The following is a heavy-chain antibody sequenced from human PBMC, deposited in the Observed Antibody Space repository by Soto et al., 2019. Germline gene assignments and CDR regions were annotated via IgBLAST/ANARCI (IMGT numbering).Heavy chain of an antibody. CDR2: ISYDGSNK. CDR3: ARGGRPRHFDY. Sequence: QVQLVESGGGVVQPGRSLRLSCAASGFTFSSYALHWVRQAPGKGLEWVAVISYDGSNKYYADSVTGRFTISRDNSKNTLYLQMNSLRAEDTAVYYCARGGRPRHFDYWGPGTLVTVSS. V-gene: IGHV3-30-3*01. CDR1: GFTFSSYA. J-gene: IGHJ4*02.